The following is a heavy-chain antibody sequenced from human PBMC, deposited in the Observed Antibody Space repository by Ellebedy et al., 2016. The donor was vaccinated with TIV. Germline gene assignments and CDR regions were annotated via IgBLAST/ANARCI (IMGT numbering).Heavy chain of an antibody. CDR1: GYTFTSYF. CDR2: INPTSGSS. D-gene: IGHD3-22*01. J-gene: IGHJ4*02. Sequence: ASVKVSCKASGYTFTSYFLYWVRQAPGQGLEWMGIINPTSGSSNYAQKFQDRVTMTRDTSTSTVYMDLSSLRSEDTAVYYCARGDNYYYDSSGYYYSYWGQGTLVTVSS. CDR3: ARGDNYYYDSSGYYYSY. V-gene: IGHV1-46*01.